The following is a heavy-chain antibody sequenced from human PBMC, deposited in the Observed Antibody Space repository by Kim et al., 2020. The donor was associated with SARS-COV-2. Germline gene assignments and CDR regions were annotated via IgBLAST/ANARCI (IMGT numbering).Heavy chain of an antibody. CDR2: IYYSGST. Sequence: SETLSLTCTVSGGSISSSSYYWGWIRQPPGKGLEWIGSIYYSGSTYYNPSLKSRVTISVDTSKNQFSLKLSSVTAADTAVYYCARHSRIVVVPAAILAWGQGTLVPASS. D-gene: IGHD2-2*01. J-gene: IGHJ4*02. CDR1: GGSISSSSYY. V-gene: IGHV4-39*01. CDR3: ARHSRIVVVPAAILA.